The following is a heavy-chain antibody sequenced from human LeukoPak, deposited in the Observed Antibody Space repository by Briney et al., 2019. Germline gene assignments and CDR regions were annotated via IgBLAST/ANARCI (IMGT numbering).Heavy chain of an antibody. CDR3: ARTPLYSSSSYYYYYYMDV. V-gene: IGHV1-2*02. CDR1: GYTFTGYY. Sequence: ASVKVSCKASGYTFTGYYMHWVRQAPGQGLEWMGWINPNSGGTNYAQKFQGRVTMTRDTSISTAYMELSRLRSDDTAVYYCARTPLYSSSSYYYYYYMDVWGKGTTVTVSS. CDR2: INPNSGGT. D-gene: IGHD6-6*01. J-gene: IGHJ6*03.